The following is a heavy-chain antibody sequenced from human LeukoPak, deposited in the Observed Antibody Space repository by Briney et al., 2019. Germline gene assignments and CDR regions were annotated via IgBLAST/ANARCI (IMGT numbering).Heavy chain of an antibody. V-gene: IGHV4-61*08. CDR3: ARDRNWNDDAFDI. Sequence: SETLSLTCTVSGGSISSGGYYWSWIRQHPGKGLEWIGYIYYSGSTNYNPSLKSRVTISVDTSKNQFSLKLSSVTAADTAVYYCARDRNWNDDAFDIWGQGTMVTVSS. D-gene: IGHD1-1*01. CDR1: GGSISSGGYY. CDR2: IYYSGST. J-gene: IGHJ3*02.